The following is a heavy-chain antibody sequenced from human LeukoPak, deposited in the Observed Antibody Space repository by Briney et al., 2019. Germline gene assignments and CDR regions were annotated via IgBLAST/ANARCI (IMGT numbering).Heavy chain of an antibody. CDR3: EREGYYYDSSGYYTFDY. V-gene: IGHV1-18*01. D-gene: IGHD3-22*01. CDR2: ISAYNGNT. CDR1: GYTFTSYG. J-gene: IGHJ4*02. Sequence: ASVKVSCKASGYTFTSYGISWVRQAPGQGLEWMGWISAYNGNTNYAQKLQGRVTMTTDTSTSTAYMELRGLRSDDTAVYYCEREGYYYDSSGYYTFDYWGQGTLVTVSS.